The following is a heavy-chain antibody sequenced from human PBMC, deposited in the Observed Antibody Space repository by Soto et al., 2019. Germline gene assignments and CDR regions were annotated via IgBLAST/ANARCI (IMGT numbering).Heavy chain of an antibody. Sequence: HPGGSLRLSCAASGFTFSNFEMHWVRQAPGKGLEWVSYINTAGSTKYYAESVKGRFTISRDNARNSLFLQMNSLRAEDTAVYYCARAECSTPNCLTAYYSYGLGVWGQGTTVTVSS. D-gene: IGHD2-2*01. V-gene: IGHV3-48*03. CDR1: GFTFSNFE. CDR2: INTAGSTK. CDR3: ARAECSTPNCLTAYYSYGLGV. J-gene: IGHJ6*02.